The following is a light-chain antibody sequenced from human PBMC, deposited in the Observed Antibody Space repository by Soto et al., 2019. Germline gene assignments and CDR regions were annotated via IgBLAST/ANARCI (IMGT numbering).Light chain of an antibody. Sequence: EIQLTQSGCSLSASVVDIVIITCLASQSIDGYVNWYQQKPGKAPKLLIYAESSSPSGVPSRFSGGGSGTHFTLTISSLQVEEFARYYCQQSHSTPHTFARGTKVDIK. CDR1: QSIDGY. J-gene: IGKJ2*01. V-gene: IGKV1-39*01. CDR3: QQSHSTPHT. CDR2: AES.